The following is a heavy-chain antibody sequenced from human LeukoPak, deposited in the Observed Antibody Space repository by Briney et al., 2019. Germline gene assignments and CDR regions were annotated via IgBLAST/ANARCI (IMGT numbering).Heavy chain of an antibody. J-gene: IGHJ6*04. D-gene: IGHD3-9*01. CDR3: AKFQDDILTGYYSYYYYGMDV. Sequence: GGSLRLSCAASGFTFSSYAMSWVRQAPGKGLEWVSAISGSGGSTYYADSVKGRFTISRDNSENTLYLQMNSLRAEDTAVYYCAKFQDDILTGYYSYYYYGMDVWGKGTTVTVSS. CDR2: ISGSGGST. V-gene: IGHV3-23*01. CDR1: GFTFSSYA.